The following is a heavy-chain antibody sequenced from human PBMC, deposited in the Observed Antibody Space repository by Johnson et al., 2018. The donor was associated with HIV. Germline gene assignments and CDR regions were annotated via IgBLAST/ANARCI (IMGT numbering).Heavy chain of an antibody. CDR2: FSDDVETT. Sequence: QVQLVESGGGVVQPGRSLRLSCVGSGFTFRNCEMHWVRQAPGKGLEYVSGFSDDVETTYYANSVKGRVTISRDNSKNTLYLQMNSLRAEDTAVYYCAREGQEFNDAFDIWGQGTMVTVSS. D-gene: IGHD3-10*01. V-gene: IGHV3-64*04. CDR3: AREGQEFNDAFDI. J-gene: IGHJ3*02. CDR1: GFTFRNCE.